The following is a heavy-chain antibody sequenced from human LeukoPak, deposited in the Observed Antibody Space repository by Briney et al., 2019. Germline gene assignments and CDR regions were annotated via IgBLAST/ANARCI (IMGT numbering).Heavy chain of an antibody. V-gene: IGHV7-4-1*02. J-gene: IGHJ3*02. CDR1: GYTFTSYA. Sequence: ASVKVSCKASGYTFTSYAMNWVRQAPGQGLEWMGWINTNTGNPTYAQGFTGRFVFSLDTSVSTAYLQISSLKAEDTAVYYCALLHSAGIAAAGKYKVMPDIWGQGTMVTASS. D-gene: IGHD6-13*01. CDR2: INTNTGNP. CDR3: ALLHSAGIAAAGKYKVMPDI.